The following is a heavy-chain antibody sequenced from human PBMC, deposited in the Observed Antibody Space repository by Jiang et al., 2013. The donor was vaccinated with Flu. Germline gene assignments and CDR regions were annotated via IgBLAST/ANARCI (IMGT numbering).Heavy chain of an antibody. D-gene: IGHD2-15*01. J-gene: IGHJ4*02. Sequence: VESGAEVKKPGASVKVSCKASGYTFTKYAIHWVRQAPGQRLEWMGRINAGNGNTKYSQKFQGRVTITRDTSASTAYMELSSLRSEDTAVYYCASWGGHCSDYSCYSFYSFDYWGQGTLVTVSS. CDR3: ASWGGHCSDYSCYSFYSFDY. CDR1: GYTFTKYA. CDR2: INAGNGNT. V-gene: IGHV1-3*01.